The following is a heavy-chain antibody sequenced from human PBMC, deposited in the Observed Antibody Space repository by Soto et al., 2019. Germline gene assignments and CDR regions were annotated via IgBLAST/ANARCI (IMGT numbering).Heavy chain of an antibody. J-gene: IGHJ6*02. CDR2: ISNSGTA. CDR1: GGSISSGDYY. CDR3: ARDAWTVVRGPPISGGLDV. V-gene: IGHV4-30-4*01. Sequence: QVQLQESGPGLVRLSQTLSLTCTVSGGSISSGDYYWSWIRQAPGKGLEWIGYISNSGTAYYNPSLKSCSSLSVDTTKNSFSLKLSSVTVADTAVYSCARDAWTVVRGPPISGGLDVWGQGTTVTVSS. D-gene: IGHD3-10*01.